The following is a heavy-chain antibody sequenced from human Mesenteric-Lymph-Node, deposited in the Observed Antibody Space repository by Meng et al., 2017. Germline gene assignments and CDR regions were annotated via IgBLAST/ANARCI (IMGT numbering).Heavy chain of an antibody. J-gene: IGHJ4*02. Sequence: GGSLRLSCAASGFTFSSYEMNWVRQAPGKGLEWVSYISSSGSTIYYADSVKGRFTISRDNAKNSLYLQMNSLRAEDTAVYYCASTSISGSYYYYFDYWGQGTLVTVSS. V-gene: IGHV3-48*03. CDR3: ASTSISGSYYYYFDY. CDR1: GFTFSSYE. CDR2: ISSSGSTI. D-gene: IGHD1-26*01.